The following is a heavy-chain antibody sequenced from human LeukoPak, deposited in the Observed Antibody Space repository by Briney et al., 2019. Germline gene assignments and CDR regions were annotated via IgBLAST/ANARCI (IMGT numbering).Heavy chain of an antibody. D-gene: IGHD3-16*01. CDR2: ISYDGSNK. V-gene: IGHV3-30*04. CDR3: ARDSILRGGGGDFDY. Sequence: GGSLRLSCAASGFTFSTYAMSWVRQAPGKGLEWVAVISYDGSNKYYADSVKGRFTISRDNSKNTLYLQMNSLRAEDTAVYYCARDSILRGGGGDFDYWGQGTLVTVSS. CDR1: GFTFSTYA. J-gene: IGHJ4*02.